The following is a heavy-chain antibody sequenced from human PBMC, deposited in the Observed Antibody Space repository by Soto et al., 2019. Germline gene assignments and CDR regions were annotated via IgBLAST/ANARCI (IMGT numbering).Heavy chain of an antibody. D-gene: IGHD3-10*01. J-gene: IGHJ6*02. V-gene: IGHV1-2*02. Sequence: GASVTVPYQASRCTFTGYYMPWVRQAPVQGLEWMGWINPNSGGTNYAQKFQGRVTMTRATSISTAYMELSRLSSDDTAVYYCAWGDGLLWFGSPPLYYCGMDVWGQGTTVTVSS. CDR3: AWGDGLLWFGSPPLYYCGMDV. CDR2: INPNSGGT. CDR1: RCTFTGYY.